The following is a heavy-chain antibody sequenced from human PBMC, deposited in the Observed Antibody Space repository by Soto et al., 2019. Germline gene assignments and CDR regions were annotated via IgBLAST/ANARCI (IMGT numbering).Heavy chain of an antibody. D-gene: IGHD6-6*01. CDR3: AGASAEYFQH. J-gene: IGHJ1*01. CDR1: GLTVSGNY. Sequence: GWSLRLSCAASGLTVSGNYMTWVRQAPGKGLEWVSVIYSGGSTYYADSVKGRFTISRDNSKNTLYLQMNSLRAEDTAVYYCAGASAEYFQHWGQGTMGTVSS. CDR2: IYSGGST. V-gene: IGHV3-66*01.